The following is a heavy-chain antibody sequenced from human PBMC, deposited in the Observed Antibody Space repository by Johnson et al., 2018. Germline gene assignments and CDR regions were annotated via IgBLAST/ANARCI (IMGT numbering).Heavy chain of an antibody. D-gene: IGHD3-10*01. V-gene: IGHV3-7*04. J-gene: IGHJ6*03. Sequence: VQLVQSGGGLVQPGGSLRLSCAASGFTFSTYWMTWVRQAPGKGLEWVANIKQEGNEKYYVDSVKGRLTISRDNAKNSVYLQMNSLRAEDTAVYYCARGLLWFGDPRYLYYMDVWGKGTSVTVSS. CDR3: ARGLLWFGDPRYLYYMDV. CDR2: IKQEGNEK. CDR1: GFTFSTYW.